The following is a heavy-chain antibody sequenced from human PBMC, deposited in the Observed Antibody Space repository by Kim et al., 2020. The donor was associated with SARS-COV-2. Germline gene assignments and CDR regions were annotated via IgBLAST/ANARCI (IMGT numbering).Heavy chain of an antibody. Sequence: YHSRTTNYTPPVKRSVTISVDTTKNRFSLKLSSVTAADTAVYYCAGGFDPWGQGTLVTVSS. V-gene: IGHV4-59*09. J-gene: IGHJ5*02. CDR2: YHSRTT. CDR3: AGGFDP.